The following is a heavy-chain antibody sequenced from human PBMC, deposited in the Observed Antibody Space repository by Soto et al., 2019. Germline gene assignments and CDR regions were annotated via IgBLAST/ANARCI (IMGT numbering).Heavy chain of an antibody. CDR3: ARENGDSSSSPPYFDY. J-gene: IGHJ4*02. V-gene: IGHV1-69*01. D-gene: IGHD6-6*01. CDR1: GGTFSSYA. CDR2: IIPIFGTA. Sequence: QVQLVQSGAEVKKPGSSVKVSCKASGGTFSSYAISWVXXXPGXGLEWMGGIIPIFGTANYAQKFQGRVTITXDESTSTAXXELXXXXXEDTAVYYCARENGDSSSSPPYFDYWGQGTLVTVSS.